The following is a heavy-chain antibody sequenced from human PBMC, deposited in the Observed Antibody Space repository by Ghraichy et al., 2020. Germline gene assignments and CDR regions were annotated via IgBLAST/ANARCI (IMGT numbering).Heavy chain of an antibody. J-gene: IGHJ4*02. V-gene: IGHV3-53*01. D-gene: IGHD3-3*01. CDR3: ARVRFLEWTNDY. CDR2: IYSGGST. CDR1: GFTVSSNY. Sequence: LSLTCAASGFTVSSNYMSWVRQAPGKGLEWVSVIYSGGSTYYTDSVKGRFTISRDNSKNTLYLQMNSLRAEDTAVYYCARVRFLEWTNDYWGQGTLVTVSS.